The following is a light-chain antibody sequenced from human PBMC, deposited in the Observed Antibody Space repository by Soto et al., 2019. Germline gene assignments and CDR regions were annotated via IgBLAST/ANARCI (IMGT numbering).Light chain of an antibody. V-gene: IGKV1-16*01. J-gene: IGKJ4*01. CDR3: QQEKSYHLT. Sequence: DIQMPQSPSSLSASVGDRVTLPCRASQALNTYLAWVQRKPGKAPRSVIYAATLLQSGFPSRFSGSGYGTDFNLTISSLQPEDSATYYCQQEKSYHLTFGGGTMVEIK. CDR2: AAT. CDR1: QALNTY.